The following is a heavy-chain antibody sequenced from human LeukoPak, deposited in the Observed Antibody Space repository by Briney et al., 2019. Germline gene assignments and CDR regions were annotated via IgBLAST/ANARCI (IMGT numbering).Heavy chain of an antibody. J-gene: IGHJ4*02. D-gene: IGHD3-22*01. V-gene: IGHV3-23*01. Sequence: GGSLRLSCAASGFTFSSYAMSWVRQAPGKGLEWVSAISGSGGSTYYADSVKGRLTISRDNSKNTLYLQMNSLRAEDTAVYYCAKDAYKRDYYDSSGYYLGWGQGTLVTVSS. CDR1: GFTFSSYA. CDR3: AKDAYKRDYYDSSGYYLG. CDR2: ISGSGGST.